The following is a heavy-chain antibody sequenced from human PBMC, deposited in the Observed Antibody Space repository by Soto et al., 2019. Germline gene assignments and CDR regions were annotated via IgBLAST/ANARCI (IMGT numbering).Heavy chain of an antibody. Sequence: GGSLRLSCAASGFTFSSYGMHWVRQAPGKGLEWVALVWYDGSNKYYADSVKGRFTISRDNSKNTLYLQMNSLRAEDTAVYYCARDSYCSGGSCYPGFLDYWGQGT. CDR2: VWYDGSNK. V-gene: IGHV3-33*01. D-gene: IGHD2-15*01. CDR1: GFTFSSYG. CDR3: ARDSYCSGGSCYPGFLDY. J-gene: IGHJ4*02.